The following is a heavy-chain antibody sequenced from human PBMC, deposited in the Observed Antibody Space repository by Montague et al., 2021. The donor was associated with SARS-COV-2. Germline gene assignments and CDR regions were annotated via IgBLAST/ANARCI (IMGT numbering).Heavy chain of an antibody. D-gene: IGHD3-22*01. Sequence: TLSLTCTVSGGSVSSGSYYWSWIRQPAGKGLEWIGRIYTSGSSNYNPSLKSRVTISVDTSKNQFSPKLSSVTAADTAVCYCAREGSAYYNDGWGYHSYKYGMDVWGQGTTVTVSS. CDR3: AREGSAYYNDGWGYHSYKYGMDV. J-gene: IGHJ6*02. V-gene: IGHV4-61*02. CDR1: GGSVSSGSYY. CDR2: IYTSGSS.